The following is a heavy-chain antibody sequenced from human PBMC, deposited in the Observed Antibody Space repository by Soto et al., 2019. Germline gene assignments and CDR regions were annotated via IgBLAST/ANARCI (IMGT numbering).Heavy chain of an antibody. J-gene: IGHJ4*02. CDR1: GGSISSYY. CDR2: IYYSGST. Sequence: QVQLQESGPGLVKLSETLSLTCTVSGGSISSYYWSWIRQPPGKGLEWIGYIYYSGSTNYNPSLKSRVTISVDTSKNQFSLKLSSVTAADTAVYYCARWYSSGWFDYWGQGTLVTVSS. D-gene: IGHD6-19*01. V-gene: IGHV4-59*01. CDR3: ARWYSSGWFDY.